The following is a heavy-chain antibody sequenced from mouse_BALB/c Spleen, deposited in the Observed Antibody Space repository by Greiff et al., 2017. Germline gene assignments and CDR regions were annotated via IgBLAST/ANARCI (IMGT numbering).Heavy chain of an antibody. V-gene: IGHV5-9-3*01. D-gene: IGHD2-2*01. Sequence: EVHLVESGGGLVKPGGSLKLSCAASGFTFSSYAMSWVRQTPEKRLEWVATISSGGSYTYYPDSVKGRFTISRDNAKNTLYLQMSSLRSEDTAMYYCARRDYGYDWFAYWGQGTLVTVSA. J-gene: IGHJ3*01. CDR1: GFTFSSYA. CDR2: ISSGGSYT. CDR3: ARRDYGYDWFAY.